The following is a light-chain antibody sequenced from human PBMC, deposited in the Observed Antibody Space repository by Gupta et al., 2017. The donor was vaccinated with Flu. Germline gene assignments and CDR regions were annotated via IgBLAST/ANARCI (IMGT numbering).Light chain of an antibody. J-gene: IGKJ2*01. CDR1: HSRMHPDGQTY. V-gene: IGKV2-30*02. Sequence: VVETPSSLSPPVALGQPASISCSSTHSRMHPDGQTYLHWYQQRPGQTPRRLIYLVSGRDSGGPARFSGSGSGADFTPKISRVEADDVGVYYCMLQPDRYPHTFGQGTKVEIK. CDR3: MLQPDRYPHT. CDR2: LVS.